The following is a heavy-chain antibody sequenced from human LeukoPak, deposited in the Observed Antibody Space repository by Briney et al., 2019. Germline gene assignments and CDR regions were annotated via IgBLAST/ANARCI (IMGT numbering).Heavy chain of an antibody. CDR2: ISYEESKK. Sequence: GGSLRLSCAASGFTFSNYAMHWVRQAPGKGLEWVTVISYEESKKYYADSVRGRFTISRDNAKNPLYLQMNSLRAEDTAIYYCARGLYGSSGYTSLGHWGQGTLGTVSS. CDR1: GFTFSNYA. D-gene: IGHD3-22*01. CDR3: ARGLYGSSGYTSLGH. J-gene: IGHJ4*02. V-gene: IGHV3-30-3*01.